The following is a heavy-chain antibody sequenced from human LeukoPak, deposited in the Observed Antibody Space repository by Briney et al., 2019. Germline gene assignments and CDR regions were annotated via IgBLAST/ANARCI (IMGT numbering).Heavy chain of an antibody. CDR3: ARGPPFMIVVVITPRGYFDY. D-gene: IGHD3-22*01. V-gene: IGHV4-34*01. CDR1: GGSFSGYY. CDR2: INHSGST. Sequence: SETLSLTCAVYGGSFSGYYWSWIRQPPGKWLEWIGEINHSGSTNYNPSLKSRVTISVDTSKNQFSLKLSSVTAADTAVYYCARGPPFMIVVVITPRGYFDYWGQGTLVTVSS. J-gene: IGHJ4*02.